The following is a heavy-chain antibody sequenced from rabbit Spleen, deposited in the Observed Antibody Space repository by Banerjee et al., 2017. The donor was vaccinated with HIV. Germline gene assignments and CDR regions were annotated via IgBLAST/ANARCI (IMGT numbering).Heavy chain of an antibody. J-gene: IGHJ4*01. CDR2: IYTSNSDT. CDR3: ARAGGAGYGYAFHL. V-gene: IGHV1S40*01. D-gene: IGHD6-1*01. CDR1: GFDLSNYYY. Sequence: QTLEESGGDLVKPGASLTLTCTASGFDLSNYYYIYWVRQAPGKGLEWIGCIYTSNSDTYYASWAKGRLTISKTSSTTVTLQMTSLTAADTATYFCARAGGAGYGYAFHLWGPGTLVTVS.